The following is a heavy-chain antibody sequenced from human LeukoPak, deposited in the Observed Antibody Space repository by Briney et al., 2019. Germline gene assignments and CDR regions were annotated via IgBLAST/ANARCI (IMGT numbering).Heavy chain of an antibody. Sequence: SVKVSCKASGGTFSSYGFRWVRQAPGQGLEWMGRIIPIFGTANYAQRFQGRVTLTADKSTSTAYMELNSLRFEDTALYYCARDRVNPMTAVTKPFDYWGQGTLVTVSS. CDR2: IIPIFGTA. V-gene: IGHV1-69*06. D-gene: IGHD4-17*01. CDR3: ARDRVNPMTAVTKPFDY. J-gene: IGHJ4*02. CDR1: GGTFSSYG.